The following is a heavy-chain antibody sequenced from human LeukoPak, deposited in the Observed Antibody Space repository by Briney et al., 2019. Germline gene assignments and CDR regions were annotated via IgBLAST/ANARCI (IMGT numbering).Heavy chain of an antibody. CDR3: ARGGIAVAGDYYYYMDV. CDR1: GGSISSYY. D-gene: IGHD6-19*01. J-gene: IGHJ6*03. Sequence: SETLSLTCTVSGGSISSYYWSWIRQPPGKGLEWIGYIYYSGSTNYNPSLKSRVTISVDTSKNQFPLKLSSVTAADTAVYYCARGGIAVAGDYYYYMDVWGKGTTVTISS. V-gene: IGHV4-59*01. CDR2: IYYSGST.